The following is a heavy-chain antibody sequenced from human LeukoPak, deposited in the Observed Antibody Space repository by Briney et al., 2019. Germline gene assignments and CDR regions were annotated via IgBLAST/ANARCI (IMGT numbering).Heavy chain of an antibody. D-gene: IGHD2-2*01. Sequence: ASVKVSCKASGYTFTSYGISWVRQAPGQGLEWMGWISAYNGNTNYAQKLQGRVTMTTDTSTSTAYMELRSLRSDDTAVYYCAAYCSSTSCHAEFDYWSQGTLVTVSS. J-gene: IGHJ4*02. V-gene: IGHV1-18*01. CDR2: ISAYNGNT. CDR1: GYTFTSYG. CDR3: AAYCSSTSCHAEFDY.